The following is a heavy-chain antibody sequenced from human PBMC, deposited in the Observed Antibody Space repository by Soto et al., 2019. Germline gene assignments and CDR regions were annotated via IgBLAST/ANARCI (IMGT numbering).Heavy chain of an antibody. Sequence: SVKVSCKASGGTFSSYAISWVRQAPGQGLEWMGGIIPIFGTANYAQKFQGRVTITADESTSTAYMELSSLRSEDTAVYYCARDRVGATHNWFDPCDQGHLVTVS. J-gene: IGHJ5*02. V-gene: IGHV1-69*13. CDR1: GGTFSSYA. CDR3: ARDRVGATHNWFDP. CDR2: IIPIFGTA. D-gene: IGHD1-26*01.